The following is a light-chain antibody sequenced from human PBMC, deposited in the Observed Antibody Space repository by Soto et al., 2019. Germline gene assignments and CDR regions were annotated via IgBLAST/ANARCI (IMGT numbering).Light chain of an antibody. CDR3: QQYGSSPPYS. V-gene: IGKV3-20*01. J-gene: IGKJ2*03. Sequence: EVVLTQSPGTLSLSPGERATLSCRASQSVSNNYLAWYQQKPGQAPRLLIFGSSDRATGIPARFSGSGSGSDFTLTISRLETEDFAVEYCQQYGSSPPYSCGQGTKLEIK. CDR2: GSS. CDR1: QSVSNNY.